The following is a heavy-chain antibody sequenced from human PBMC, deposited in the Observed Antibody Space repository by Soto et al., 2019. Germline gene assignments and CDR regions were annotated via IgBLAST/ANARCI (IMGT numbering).Heavy chain of an antibody. CDR3: ARDKGYDSSGCYILMDV. V-gene: IGHV1-3*01. D-gene: IGHD3-22*01. Sequence: ASVKVSCKASGYTFTSYAMHWVRQAPGQRLEWMGWINAGNGNTKYSQKFQGRVTITRDTSASTAYMELSSLRSEDTAVYYCARDKGYDSSGCYILMDVWGQGTTVTVSS. CDR2: INAGNGNT. J-gene: IGHJ6*02. CDR1: GYTFTSYA.